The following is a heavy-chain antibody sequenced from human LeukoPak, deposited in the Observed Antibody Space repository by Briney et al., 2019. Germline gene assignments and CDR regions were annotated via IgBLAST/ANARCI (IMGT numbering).Heavy chain of an antibody. D-gene: IGHD7-27*01. CDR1: GFPFSSYG. CDR3: ARKLGIDY. V-gene: IGHV3-30*03. CDR2: ISYDGSNK. J-gene: IGHJ4*02. Sequence: GGSLRLSCAASGFPFSSYGMHWVRQAPGKGLEWVAVISYDGSNKYYADSVKGRFTISRDNAKNTLYLQMNSLRAEDTAVYYCARKLGIDYWGQGTLVTVSS.